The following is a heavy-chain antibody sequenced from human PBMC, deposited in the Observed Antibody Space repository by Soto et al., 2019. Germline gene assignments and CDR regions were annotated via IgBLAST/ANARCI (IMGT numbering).Heavy chain of an antibody. J-gene: IGHJ4*02. CDR2: IYYSGST. CDR1: GGSFSSGGYY. D-gene: IGHD2-8*02. V-gene: IGHV4-31*03. Sequence: SETLSLTCTGSGGSFSSGGYYWSWIRQLPGKGLEWIGYIYYSGSTYYNPSLKSRITISLDTSKNQFSLKLSSVTAADTAVYYCARATSFSGHHGYWGQGTLVTVAS. CDR3: ARATSFSGHHGY.